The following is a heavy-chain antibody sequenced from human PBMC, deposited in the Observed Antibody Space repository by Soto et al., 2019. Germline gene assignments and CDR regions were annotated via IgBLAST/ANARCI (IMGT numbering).Heavy chain of an antibody. D-gene: IGHD1-26*01. CDR3: ARDLAKGGGSAGFDY. Sequence: ASVKVSCKASGYTFTVYYMHCVRQAPGQGLEWMGWINPKSGGTMYPQKFQGRVTMTWDTSISTAYMALTRLRSDDTAVYYCARDLAKGGGSAGFDYWGQGTLVTVSS. CDR1: GYTFTVYY. J-gene: IGHJ4*02. V-gene: IGHV1-2*02. CDR2: INPKSGGT.